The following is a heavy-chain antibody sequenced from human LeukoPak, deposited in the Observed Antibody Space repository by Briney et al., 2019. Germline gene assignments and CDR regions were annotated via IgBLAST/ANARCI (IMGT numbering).Heavy chain of an antibody. CDR3: AKELSYYGSGSSDY. D-gene: IGHD3-10*01. V-gene: IGHV3-23*01. CDR1: GFAVSNNY. J-gene: IGHJ4*02. CDR2: ISGSGGST. Sequence: GGSLRLSCTASGFAVSNNYMSWVRQAPGKGLEWVSAISGSGGSTYYADSVKGRFTISRDNSKNTLYLQMNSLRAEDTAVYYCAKELSYYGSGSSDYWGQGTLVTVSS.